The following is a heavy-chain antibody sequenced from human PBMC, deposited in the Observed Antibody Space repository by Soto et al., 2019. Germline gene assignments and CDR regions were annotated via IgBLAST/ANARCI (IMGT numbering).Heavy chain of an antibody. D-gene: IGHD2-2*01. V-gene: IGHV3-33*01. CDR3: ARDKRDIVLEPTADPGLDY. CDR2: IWYDGSNK. Sequence: GGSLRLSCAASGFTFSSYGLQWVRQAPGKGLEWVAVIWYDGSNKSYADSVKGRFTISRDNSKNTLYLQMNNLRAEDTAVYYCARDKRDIVLEPTADPGLDYWGQGILVTVSS. J-gene: IGHJ4*02. CDR1: GFTFSSYG.